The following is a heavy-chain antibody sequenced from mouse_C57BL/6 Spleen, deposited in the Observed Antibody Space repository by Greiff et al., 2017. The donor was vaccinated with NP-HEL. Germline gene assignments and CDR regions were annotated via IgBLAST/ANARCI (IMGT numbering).Heavy chain of an antibody. J-gene: IGHJ4*01. CDR3: ARLAYYSNYAMDY. V-gene: IGHV7-3*01. D-gene: IGHD2-5*01. CDR1: GFTFTEYY. Sequence: EVKVVESGGGLVQPGGSLSLSCGASGFTFTEYYMSWVRQPPGKALEWLGFIRNKANGYTTEYSASVKGRFTISIDNSQSILYLQMNALRAEDRATYYCARLAYYSNYAMDYWGQGTSVTVSS. CDR2: IRNKANGYTT.